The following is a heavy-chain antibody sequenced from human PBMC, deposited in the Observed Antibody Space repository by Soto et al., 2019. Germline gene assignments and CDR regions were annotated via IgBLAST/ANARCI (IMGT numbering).Heavy chain of an antibody. CDR1: GYSFTSYW. CDR3: ARHGSNDIVVVPAAQGQDYYHYYGMDV. Sequence: GESLKISCKGSGYSFTSYWIGWVRQMPGKGLEWMGIIYPGDSDTRYSPSFQGQVTISADKSISTAYLQWSSLKASDTAMYYCARHGSNDIVVVPAAQGQDYYHYYGMDVWGQGTTVTVSS. CDR2: IYPGDSDT. J-gene: IGHJ6*02. V-gene: IGHV5-51*01. D-gene: IGHD2-2*01.